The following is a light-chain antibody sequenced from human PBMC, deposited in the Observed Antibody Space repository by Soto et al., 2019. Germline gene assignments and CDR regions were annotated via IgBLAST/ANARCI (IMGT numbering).Light chain of an antibody. CDR1: SSDIGEYDY. CDR3: NSYATGNTRV. V-gene: IGLV2-14*01. Sequence: QSVLTQPASVSGSPGQSITIFCTGSSSDIGEYDYVSWYQQHPGKAPKVLISEVSNRPSGVSNRFSGSKSGNTASLTISGLQAGDEADYYCNSYATGNTRVFGTGTKV. CDR2: EVS. J-gene: IGLJ1*01.